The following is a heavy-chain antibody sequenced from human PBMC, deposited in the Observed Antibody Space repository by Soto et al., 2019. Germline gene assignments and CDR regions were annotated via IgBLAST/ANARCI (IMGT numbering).Heavy chain of an antibody. CDR3: VVWSGKTDYMDV. D-gene: IGHD3-3*01. Sequence: GGSLRLSCAASGFTFSNAWMSWVRQAPGKGLEWVGRIKSKTDGGTTDYAAPVKGRFTISRDDSNNTLYLQMNSLKTEDTAVYYCVVWSGKTDYMDVWGKGTTVTVSS. CDR2: IKSKTDGGTT. V-gene: IGHV3-15*01. J-gene: IGHJ6*03. CDR1: GFTFSNAW.